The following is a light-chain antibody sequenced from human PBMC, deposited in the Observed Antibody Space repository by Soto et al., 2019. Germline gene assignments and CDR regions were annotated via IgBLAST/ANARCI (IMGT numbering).Light chain of an antibody. CDR3: QQYSSSWT. V-gene: IGKV3-20*01. CDR1: QSISNNY. CDR2: GAS. J-gene: IGKJ1*01. Sequence: EIVLTQSPGTLSLSPGERATLSCRASQSISNNYLAWYQHKPGQAPRLLIYGASSRATGIPDRFSGSGSGTDFTLTISRLEPEDFAVYYCQQYSSSWTFGQGTKVEIK.